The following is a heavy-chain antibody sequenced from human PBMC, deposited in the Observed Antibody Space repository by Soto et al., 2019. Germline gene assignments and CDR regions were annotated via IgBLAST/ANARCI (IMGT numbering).Heavy chain of an antibody. CDR2: ISGSGGRT. Sequence: GGSLRLSCVVSGFPFSSYAMSWVRQTPGKGLEWVSGISGSGGRTYYADSVKGRFTISRDNSNNTLSLQMHILRVEDTAVYFCAKGGYYSLFEIWGQGTRVTVSS. J-gene: IGHJ3*02. CDR3: AKGGYYSLFEI. V-gene: IGHV3-23*01. CDR1: GFPFSSYA. D-gene: IGHD3-16*01.